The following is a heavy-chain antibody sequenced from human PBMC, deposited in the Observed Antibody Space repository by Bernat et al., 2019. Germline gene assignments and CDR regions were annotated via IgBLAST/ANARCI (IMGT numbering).Heavy chain of an antibody. CDR2: ISYDGSNK. D-gene: IGHD3-22*01. Sequence: GFTFSSYAMHWVRQAPGKGLEWVAVISYDGSNKYYAEYVKGRFTISRDNSKNTLYLQMNSLRAEDTAVYYCARGSSSGYYYYYYGMDVWG. J-gene: IGHJ6*02. CDR1: GFTFSSYA. V-gene: IGHV3-30-3*01. CDR3: ARGSSSGYYYYYYGMDV.